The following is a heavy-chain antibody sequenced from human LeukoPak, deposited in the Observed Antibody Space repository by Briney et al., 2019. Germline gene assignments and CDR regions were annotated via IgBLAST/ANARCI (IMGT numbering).Heavy chain of an antibody. CDR2: INHSGST. CDR3: ARGLYGSGYYYYYYMDV. Sequence: PSETLSLTCAVYGGSFSGYYWSWIRQPPGKGLEWIGEINHSGSTNYNPSLKSRVTISVDTSKSQFSLKLSSVTAADTAVYYCARGLYGSGYYYYYYMDVWGKGTTVTVSS. V-gene: IGHV4-34*01. J-gene: IGHJ6*03. CDR1: GGSFSGYY. D-gene: IGHD3-10*01.